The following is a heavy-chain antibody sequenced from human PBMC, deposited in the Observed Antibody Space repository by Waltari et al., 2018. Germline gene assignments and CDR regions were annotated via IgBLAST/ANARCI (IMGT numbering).Heavy chain of an antibody. CDR1: GFTFTGFTFSSYA. CDR3: AKAMAVTPYYFDY. CDR2: ISANGDST. Sequence: EVQLVESGGGLVQPGGSLRLSCAGSGFTFTGFTFSSYAMGWVRQAPGKGLEGVSGISANGDSTYYADSVQGRFTISRDNSKNTLYLQVNSLRAEDTAVYYCAKAMAVTPYYFDYWGQGTLVTVSS. D-gene: IGHD2-21*02. J-gene: IGHJ4*02. V-gene: IGHV3-23*04.